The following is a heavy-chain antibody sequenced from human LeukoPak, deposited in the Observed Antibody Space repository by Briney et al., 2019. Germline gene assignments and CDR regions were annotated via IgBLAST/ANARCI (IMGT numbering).Heavy chain of an antibody. CDR3: ARATALGVDAFDI. V-gene: IGHV4-59*01. Sequence: PSETLSLTCTVSGGSISRYNWSWIRQPPGKGLEWIGYIYYSGSTNYNPSLKSRVTISVDTSKNQFSLKLSSVTAADTAVYYCARATALGVDAFDIWGQGTMVTVSS. J-gene: IGHJ3*02. D-gene: IGHD3-10*01. CDR2: IYYSGST. CDR1: GGSISRYN.